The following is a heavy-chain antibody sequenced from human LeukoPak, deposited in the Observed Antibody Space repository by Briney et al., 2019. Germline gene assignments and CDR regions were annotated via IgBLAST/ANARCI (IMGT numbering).Heavy chain of an antibody. J-gene: IGHJ4*02. CDR3: ARVKKVDTSLDY. CDR2: VYYNGNT. V-gene: IGHV4-39*01. D-gene: IGHD5-18*01. Sequence: PSETLSLTCTVSGGSTSSNTFYWGWIHQPPGKGLEWIGAVYYNGNTYYSSSLKSRVTISVDTSKNQFSLKLNSVTAADTAVYFCARVKKVDTSLDYWGQGTLVTVSS. CDR1: GGSTSSNTFY.